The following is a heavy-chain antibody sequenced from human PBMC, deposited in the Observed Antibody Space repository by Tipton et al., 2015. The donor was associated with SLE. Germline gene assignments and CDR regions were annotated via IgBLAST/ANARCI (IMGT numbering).Heavy chain of an antibody. D-gene: IGHD5-12*01. Sequence: SLRLSCAVSGFTFSSYWMHWVRQVPGKGLVWVSRMNIDGSSTTYADSVKGRFTISRDNAKNTLYLEMNSLRVEDTAVYYCARDQRGVVATADYWGQGTLVTVSS. CDR1: GFTFSSYW. CDR3: ARDQRGVVATADY. V-gene: IGHV3-74*01. J-gene: IGHJ4*02. CDR2: MNIDGSST.